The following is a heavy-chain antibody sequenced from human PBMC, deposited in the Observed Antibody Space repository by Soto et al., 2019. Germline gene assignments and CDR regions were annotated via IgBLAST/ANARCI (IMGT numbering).Heavy chain of an antibody. CDR3: ASQLGYSYGYDY. D-gene: IGHD5-18*01. CDR1: GGSISSGDYY. V-gene: IGHV4-30-4*01. CDR2: IYYSGST. J-gene: IGHJ4*02. Sequence: SETLSLTCTVSGGSISSGDYYWSWIRQPPGKGLEWIGYIYYSGSTYYNPSLKSRVTISVDTSKNQFSLKLSSVTAADTAVYYCASQLGYSYGYDYWGQGTQVTVS.